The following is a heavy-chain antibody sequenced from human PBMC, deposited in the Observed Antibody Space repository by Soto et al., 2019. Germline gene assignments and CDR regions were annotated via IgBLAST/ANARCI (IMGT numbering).Heavy chain of an antibody. D-gene: IGHD4-17*01. CDR1: GGSLSNYG. J-gene: IGHJ6*02. Sequence: QVQLVQSGAEVKKPGSSVKVSCKASGGSLSNYGISWVRQAPGQGLEWMGGIIPVFGTANYAQKFQGRVTITADESTNIVYMDVTSLRSEDTAVYHCARGDATKIVVTTYYAMDVWGQGTTVTVSS. V-gene: IGHV1-69*12. CDR2: IIPVFGTA. CDR3: ARGDATKIVVTTYYAMDV.